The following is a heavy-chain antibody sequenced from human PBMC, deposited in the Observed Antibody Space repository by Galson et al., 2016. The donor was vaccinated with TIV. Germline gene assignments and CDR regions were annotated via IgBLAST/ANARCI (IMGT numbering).Heavy chain of an antibody. D-gene: IGHD1-26*01. CDR2: IYNDGST. CDR1: TFNIKDNY. Sequence: SLRLSCAASTFNIKDNYMTWVRQAPGKGLEWVSIIYNDGSTYYADSVKGRFTISRDNSKYTLFLQLNSLRAGDTAIYYCAKVAKSGDYSWDAFDVWGQGTVVTVSS. J-gene: IGHJ3*01. CDR3: AKVAKSGDYSWDAFDV. V-gene: IGHV3-53*01.